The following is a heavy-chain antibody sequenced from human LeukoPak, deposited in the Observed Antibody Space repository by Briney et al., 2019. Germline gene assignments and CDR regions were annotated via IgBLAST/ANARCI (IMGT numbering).Heavy chain of an antibody. D-gene: IGHD6-6*01. J-gene: IGHJ4*02. CDR1: GDSLTGYY. CDR3: ARDRRSSSSSFLRN. Sequence: SETLSLTCTVSGDSLTGYYWGWIRQPPGKGLEWIGNIYYTGSTYYNPSLKSRVTISVDTSKNQFSLKLSSVTAADTAVYYCARDRRSSSSSFLRNWGQGTLVTVSS. V-gene: IGHV4-38-2*02. CDR2: IYYTGST.